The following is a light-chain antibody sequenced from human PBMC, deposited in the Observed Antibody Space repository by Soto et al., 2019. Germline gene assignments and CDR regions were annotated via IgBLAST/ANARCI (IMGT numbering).Light chain of an antibody. Sequence: QSVLTQPPSASGTPGQRVTISCSGSSSNIGSNYLYWYQHLPGAAPKLLIYRNNQRPSGVPDRFSGSKSGTSASLAISGLRSEDEADYYCAACDDSLSGRGVVFGGGTKLTVL. CDR2: RNN. J-gene: IGLJ2*01. CDR1: SSNIGSNY. CDR3: AACDDSLSGRGVV. V-gene: IGLV1-47*01.